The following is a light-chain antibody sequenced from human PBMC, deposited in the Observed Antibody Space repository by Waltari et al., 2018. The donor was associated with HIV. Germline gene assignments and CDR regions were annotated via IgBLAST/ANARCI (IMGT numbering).Light chain of an antibody. Sequence: QMTQSPSFLSASVGDRVTITCRASRAIYSSLAWYQHKPGKVPRLLVSGASRLEPGVPSRFTGSGSETEYALTISGLQPEDFATYYCQQYNSPPLSLGGGTRVHIK. V-gene: IGKV1-NL1*01. J-gene: IGKJ4*01. CDR2: GAS. CDR1: RAIYSS. CDR3: QQYNSPPLS.